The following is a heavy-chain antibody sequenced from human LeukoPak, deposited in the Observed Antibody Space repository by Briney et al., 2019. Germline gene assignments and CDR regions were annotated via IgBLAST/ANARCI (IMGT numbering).Heavy chain of an antibody. CDR3: ARGRPHGNDY. Sequence: GGSLRLSCAASGFTFSSYWMNWVRQAPGKGLVWVSRIASDESSTTYADSVKGRFSISRDNAKNTLYLQMNSLRVEDTAVYYCARGRPHGNDYWGQGTLVTVSS. J-gene: IGHJ4*02. D-gene: IGHD4-23*01. V-gene: IGHV3-74*01. CDR1: GFTFSSYW. CDR2: IASDESST.